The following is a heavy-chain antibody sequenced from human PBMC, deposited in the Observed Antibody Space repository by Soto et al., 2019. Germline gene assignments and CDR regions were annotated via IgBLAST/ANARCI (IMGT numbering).Heavy chain of an antibody. D-gene: IGHD2-15*01. CDR3: AATYLGYCSGGSCSTQADAFDI. Sequence: ASLKVSCKASGYTFTSYGISWVRQAPGQGLEWMGWISAYNGNTNYAQKLQGRVTMTTDTSTSTAYMELRSLRSDDTAVYYCAATYLGYCSGGSCSTQADAFDIWGQGTMVTVSS. V-gene: IGHV1-18*01. J-gene: IGHJ3*02. CDR1: GYTFTSYG. CDR2: ISAYNGNT.